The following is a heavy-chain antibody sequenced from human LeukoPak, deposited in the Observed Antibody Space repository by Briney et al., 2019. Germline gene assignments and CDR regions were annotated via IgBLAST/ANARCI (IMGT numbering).Heavy chain of an antibody. V-gene: IGHV3-23*01. Sequence: PGGSLRLSCAASGFTFSSYAMSWVRQAPGKGLEWVSAISGSGGSTYYADSVKGRFIISRDNSKNTLYLQMNSLRAEDTAVYYCAKDHGIFGVVPRGYFDYWGQGTLVTVSS. CDR2: ISGSGGST. J-gene: IGHJ4*02. CDR3: AKDHGIFGVVPRGYFDY. D-gene: IGHD3-3*01. CDR1: GFTFSSYA.